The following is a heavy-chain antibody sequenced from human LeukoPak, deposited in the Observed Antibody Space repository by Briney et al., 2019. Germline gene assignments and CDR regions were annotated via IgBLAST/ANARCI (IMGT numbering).Heavy chain of an antibody. CDR2: LGSDGSNK. J-gene: IGHJ4*02. Sequence: PGGSLRLSCAASEFTFSNYGMHWVRQAPGKGLEWVAFLGSDGSNKHYADPVKGRFTISRDNSKNTLYLQVNSLRAEDTAVYFCAKDVPAAYFDYWGQGTLVTVSS. D-gene: IGHD2-2*01. CDR1: EFTFSNYG. V-gene: IGHV3-30*02. CDR3: AKDVPAAYFDY.